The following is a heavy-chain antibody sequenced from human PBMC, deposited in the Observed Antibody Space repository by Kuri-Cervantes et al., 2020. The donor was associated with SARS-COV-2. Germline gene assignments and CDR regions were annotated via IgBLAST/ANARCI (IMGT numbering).Heavy chain of an antibody. CDR2: INPSGGST. J-gene: IGHJ6*03. V-gene: IGHV1-46*01. Sequence: ASVKVSCKASGYTFTSYYMHWVRQAPGQGLEWMGIINPSGGSTSYAQKFQGRVTMTRDTSTSTVYMELRSLRSDDTAVYYCARARHGYCSSTSCQPYYYYYMDVWGKGTTVTVSS. D-gene: IGHD2-2*03. CDR1: GYTFTSYY. CDR3: ARARHGYCSSTSCQPYYYYYMDV.